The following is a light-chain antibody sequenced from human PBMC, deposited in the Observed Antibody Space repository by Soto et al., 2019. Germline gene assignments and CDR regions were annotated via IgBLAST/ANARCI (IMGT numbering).Light chain of an antibody. V-gene: IGKV3-15*01. CDR3: QQYNNWPQT. J-gene: IGKJ2*01. Sequence: EIVMTQSPATLSVSPGERATLSCRASQSVSSNLAWYQQKPGLPPRLLIYGASTRATGIPARFSGSGSGTEFTLTISSLQSEDFAVYYCQQYNNWPQTFGQGTKLEIK. CDR2: GAS. CDR1: QSVSSN.